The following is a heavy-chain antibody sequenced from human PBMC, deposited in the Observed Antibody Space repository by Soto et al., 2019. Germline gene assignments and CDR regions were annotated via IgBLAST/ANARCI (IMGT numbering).Heavy chain of an antibody. D-gene: IGHD3-9*01. CDR3: AKDLRGSTGPGAFDI. CDR1: GFTFSSYA. Sequence: GGSLRLSCAASGFTFSSYAMSWVRQAPGKGLEWVSAISGSGGSTYYADSVKGRFTISGDNSKNTLYLQMNSLRAEDTAVYYCAKDLRGSTGPGAFDIWGQGTMVTVSS. CDR2: ISGSGGST. V-gene: IGHV3-23*01. J-gene: IGHJ3*02.